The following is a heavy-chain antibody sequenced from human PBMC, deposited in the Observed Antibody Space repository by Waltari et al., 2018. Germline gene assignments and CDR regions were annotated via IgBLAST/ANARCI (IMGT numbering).Heavy chain of an antibody. J-gene: IGHJ4*02. CDR1: GYTFTGYY. CDR2: INPTSGGT. D-gene: IGHD4-17*01. V-gene: IGHV1-2*06. CDR3: ARLPDDYGDHGDY. Sequence: QVQLVQSGAEVKKPGASVKVSCKASGYTFTGYYMHWVRQAPGQGRGWMGRINPTSGGTNYAQKFQGRVTMTRDTSISTAYMELSRLRSDDTAVYYCARLPDDYGDHGDYWGQGTLVTVSS.